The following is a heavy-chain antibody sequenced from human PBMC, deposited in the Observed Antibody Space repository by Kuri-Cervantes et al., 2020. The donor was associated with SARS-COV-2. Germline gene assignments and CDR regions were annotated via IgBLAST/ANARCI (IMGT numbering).Heavy chain of an antibody. CDR1: GGSISSSNW. V-gene: IGHV4-39*01. J-gene: IGHJ4*02. CDR3: ARLPVATTSFDY. CDR2: IYYSGST. Sequence: SQTLSLTCAVSGGSISSSNWWSWVRQPPGKGLEWIGSIYYSGSTYYNPSLKSRVTISVDTSKNQFSLKLSSVTAADTAVYYCARLPVATTSFDYWGQGTLVTVSS. D-gene: IGHD5-12*01.